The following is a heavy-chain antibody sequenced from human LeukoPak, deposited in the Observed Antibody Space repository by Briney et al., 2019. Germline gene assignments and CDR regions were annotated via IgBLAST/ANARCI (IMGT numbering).Heavy chain of an antibody. CDR2: INHSGST. D-gene: IGHD6-6*01. Sequence: SETLSLTCAVYGGSFSGYYWSWIRQPPGKGLEWIGEINHSGSTNYNPSLKSRVTISVDTSKNQFSLKLSSVTAADTAVYYYARGPKGRTAARLGSSTGYMDVWGKGTTVTVSS. CDR3: ARGPKGRTAARLGSSTGYMDV. J-gene: IGHJ6*03. V-gene: IGHV4-34*01. CDR1: GGSFSGYY.